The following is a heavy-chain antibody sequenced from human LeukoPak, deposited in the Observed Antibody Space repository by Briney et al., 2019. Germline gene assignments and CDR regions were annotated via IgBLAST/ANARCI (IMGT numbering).Heavy chain of an antibody. J-gene: IGHJ4*02. CDR2: IYSSGST. Sequence: PSETLSLACTVSGGSINSGTLSWSWIRQPAGKGLEWIGHIYSSGSTNYSPSLKSRVTMSLDMSKNQFSLNLRSVTAADTAVYYCARDHTFDRTFDYWGQGTLVTVSS. CDR1: GGSINSGTLS. D-gene: IGHD3-22*01. V-gene: IGHV4-61*09. CDR3: ARDHTFDRTFDY.